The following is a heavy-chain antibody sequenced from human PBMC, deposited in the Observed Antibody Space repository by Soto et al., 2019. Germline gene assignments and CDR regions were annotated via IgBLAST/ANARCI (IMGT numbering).Heavy chain of an antibody. V-gene: IGHV3-30*03. J-gene: IGHJ4*01. CDR3: ASHKGGSFDF. Sequence: PGGSLRLSCAASGFIFEDYGMHWIRQAPGKGLEWVAVIPNDGVNTYYAASVRGRFAISRGNPNNTLYLHMTGLMPGVTGVYYCASHKGGSFDFWGNGTPVTVSS. CDR1: GFIFEDYG. D-gene: IGHD1-26*01. CDR2: IPNDGVNT.